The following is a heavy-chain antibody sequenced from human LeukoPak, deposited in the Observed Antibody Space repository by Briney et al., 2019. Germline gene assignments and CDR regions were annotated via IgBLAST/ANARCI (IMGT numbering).Heavy chain of an antibody. J-gene: IGHJ4*02. D-gene: IGHD6-6*01. V-gene: IGHV3-23*01. Sequence: GGSLRLSCAASGFTFSSYAMSWVRQAPGKGLEWVSAISGSGGSTYYADSVRGRFTISRDNAKNSLYLQMNSLRAEDTAVYYCARVSSSSLFDYWGQGILVTVSS. CDR1: GFTFSSYA. CDR2: ISGSGGST. CDR3: ARVSSSSLFDY.